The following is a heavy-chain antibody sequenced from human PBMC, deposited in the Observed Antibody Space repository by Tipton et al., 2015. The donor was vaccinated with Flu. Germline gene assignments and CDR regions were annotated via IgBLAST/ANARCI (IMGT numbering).Heavy chain of an antibody. CDR3: ARTYGSGSRYAFDI. CDR2: IYYSGST. CDR1: GGSISSSSYY. J-gene: IGHJ3*02. Sequence: LRLSCTVSGGSISSSSYYWGWIRQPPGKGLEWSGGIYYSGSTYYNPSLKSRVTISVDTSKNQFSLKLSSVTAADTAVYYCARTYGSGSRYAFDIWGQGTMVTVSS. V-gene: IGHV4-39*07. D-gene: IGHD3-10*01.